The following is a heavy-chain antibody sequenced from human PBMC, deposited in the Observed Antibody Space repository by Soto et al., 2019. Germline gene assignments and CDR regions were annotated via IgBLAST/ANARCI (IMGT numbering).Heavy chain of an antibody. Sequence: QVQLVQSGAEVKNPGSSVKVSCKASGGTFSSYAISWVRQAPGQGLEWMGGIIPIFGTANYAQKFQGRVTITADESTSTAYMELSSLRSEDTAVYYCAKIAAAESANWYFDLWGRGTLVTVSS. V-gene: IGHV1-69*01. CDR3: AKIAAAESANWYFDL. CDR2: IIPIFGTA. CDR1: GGTFSSYA. D-gene: IGHD6-13*01. J-gene: IGHJ2*01.